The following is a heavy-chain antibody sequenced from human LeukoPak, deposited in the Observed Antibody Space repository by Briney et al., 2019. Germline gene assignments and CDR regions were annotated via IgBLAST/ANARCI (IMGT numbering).Heavy chain of an antibody. Sequence: GASVKVSCKASGYTFTSYGISWVRQAPGQGLEWMGWISAYNGNTNYAQKLQGRVTMTTDTSTSTAYMELRSLRSDDTAVYYCARDRLHVVPAAPRYWGQGTLVTVSS. J-gene: IGHJ4*02. CDR3: ARDRLHVVPAAPRY. V-gene: IGHV1-18*01. CDR2: ISAYNGNT. CDR1: GYTFTSYG. D-gene: IGHD2-2*01.